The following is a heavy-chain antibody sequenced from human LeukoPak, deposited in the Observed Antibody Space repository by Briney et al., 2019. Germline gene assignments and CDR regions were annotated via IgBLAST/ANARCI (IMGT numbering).Heavy chain of an antibody. V-gene: IGHV4-4*07. J-gene: IGHJ4*02. CDR3: ARRSRHYDILTGYFRN. Sequence: SETLSLTCTVSGGSISSYYWSWIRQPAGKGLEGIGRIYSSGSTNYNPSLKSRVTMSVDTSKNQFSLKLSSVTAADTAVYYCARRSRHYDILTGYFRNWGQGTLVTVSS. D-gene: IGHD3-9*01. CDR2: IYSSGST. CDR1: GGSISSYY.